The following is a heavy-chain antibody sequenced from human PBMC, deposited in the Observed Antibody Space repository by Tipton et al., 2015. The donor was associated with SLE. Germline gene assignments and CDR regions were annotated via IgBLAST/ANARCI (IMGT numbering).Heavy chain of an antibody. J-gene: IGHJ4*02. CDR2: LIPYSGGS. CDR3: ARASEEDTCSGGSCYSL. V-gene: IGHV1-2*02. D-gene: IGHD2-15*01. Sequence: QLVQSGAEVKKPGASVKVSCKTSGYSFGDDYMHWVRQAPGQGLEWIGWLIPYSGGSKYAQKFQGRVTMTRDTSINTAYMELSSLKSDDTAVYYCARASEEDTCSGGSCYSLWGQGTLVTVSS. CDR1: GYSFGDDY.